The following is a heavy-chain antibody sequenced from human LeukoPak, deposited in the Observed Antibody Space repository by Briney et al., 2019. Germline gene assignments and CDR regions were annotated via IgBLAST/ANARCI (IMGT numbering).Heavy chain of an antibody. V-gene: IGHV3-23*01. D-gene: IGHD1-1*01. Sequence: GGSLRLSCAASGFTFSSYAMDWVRQAPRKGLEWVSAISSGGGITYYEGSVKGRFTVSRDNPKNTLYLQMNNLRADDTAVYYCAKTDPGTGAFDYWGQGTLVTVSS. CDR1: GFTFSSYA. CDR3: AKTDPGTGAFDY. CDR2: ISSGGGIT. J-gene: IGHJ4*02.